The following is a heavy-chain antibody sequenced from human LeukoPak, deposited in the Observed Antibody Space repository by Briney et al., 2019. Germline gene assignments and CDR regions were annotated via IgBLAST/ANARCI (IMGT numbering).Heavy chain of an antibody. J-gene: IGHJ4*02. V-gene: IGHV4-59*01. CDR2: IYYSGST. CDR1: GGSISSYY. Sequence: SETLSLTCTVSGGSISSYYWSWIRQPPGKGLEWIGYIYYSGSTNYNSSLKSRVTISVDTSKNQFPLKLSSVTAADTAVYSCAISTVVKYYFDPWGQGTLVTVSS. CDR3: AISTVVKYYFDP. D-gene: IGHD4-23*01.